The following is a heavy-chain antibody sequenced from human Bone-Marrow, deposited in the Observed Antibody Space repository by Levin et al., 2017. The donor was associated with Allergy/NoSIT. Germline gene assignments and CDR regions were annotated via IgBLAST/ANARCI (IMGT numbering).Heavy chain of an antibody. D-gene: IGHD1-26*01. J-gene: IGHJ5*02. V-gene: IGHV3-73*01. Sequence: LSLTCVASGFAFSGSSIHWVRQTSGKGLEWIGRIGYNADSYATMYTASLDGRFTISRDDSKTTTYLQIHSLKIEDTAVYYCVRGGAGGWYNPWGQGTLVTVSS. CDR2: IGYNADSYAT. CDR3: VRGGAGGWYNP. CDR1: GFAFSGSS.